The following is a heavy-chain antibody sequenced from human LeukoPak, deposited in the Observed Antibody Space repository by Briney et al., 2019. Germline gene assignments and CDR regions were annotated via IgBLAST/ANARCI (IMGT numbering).Heavy chain of an antibody. V-gene: IGHV1-69*05. Sequence: SVKVSCKASGGTFSSYAISWVLQAPGHGLEWMGGIIPIFGTANYAQKFQGRVTITTDESTSTAYMELSSLRSEDTAVYYCARGRWLQLGDAFDIWGQGTMVTVSS. J-gene: IGHJ3*02. D-gene: IGHD5-24*01. CDR2: IIPIFGTA. CDR1: GGTFSSYA. CDR3: ARGRWLQLGDAFDI.